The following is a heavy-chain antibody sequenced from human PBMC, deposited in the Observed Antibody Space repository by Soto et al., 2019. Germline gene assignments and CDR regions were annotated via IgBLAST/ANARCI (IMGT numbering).Heavy chain of an antibody. Sequence: SECLSLTCTVSRGSLNSCCFCWGWVRQFSGKGLEWIAYIYNSGSAYYNPSLKSRGSISMDKSKHQFSLKLRYVTAADTAMFHCAIGYVSKEIDCWGNGNLVTV. V-gene: IGHV4-31*03. CDR3: AIGYVSKEIDC. CDR2: IYNSGSA. J-gene: IGHJ4*01. CDR1: RGSLNSCCFC. D-gene: IGHD3-16*01.